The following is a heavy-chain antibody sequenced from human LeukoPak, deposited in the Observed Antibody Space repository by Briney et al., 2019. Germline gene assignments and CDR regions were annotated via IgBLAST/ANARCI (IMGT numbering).Heavy chain of an antibody. CDR2: INPNSGAT. J-gene: IGHJ4*02. D-gene: IGHD6-13*01. CDR3: AREYDLIIAAAPPARIDY. Sequence: GGSLRLSCAASGFTFSSYDMHWVRQAPGLGLEWMGWINPNSGATNYEEGFQGRVTMTRDTSISTAYMELSRLRSDDTAVYYCAREYDLIIAAAPPARIDYWGQGTLVTVSS. V-gene: IGHV1-2*02. CDR1: GFTFSSYD.